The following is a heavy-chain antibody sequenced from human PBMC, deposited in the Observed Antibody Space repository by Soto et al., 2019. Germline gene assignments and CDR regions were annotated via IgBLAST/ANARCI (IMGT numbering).Heavy chain of an antibody. D-gene: IGHD3-10*01. J-gene: IGHJ1*01. CDR1: GFTFSVYA. CDR2: ISSSGCRT. V-gene: IGHV3-23*01. CDR3: AKYSGLPYEAYLQQ. Sequence: AGGSLRLSCAASGFTFSVYAISWVRQAPGKGLEWVSAISSSGCRTCYADSMRGWFTISRDNSKSALYLQKNNRRAEETAIYYCAKYSGLPYEAYLQQWGQGTLVTVSS.